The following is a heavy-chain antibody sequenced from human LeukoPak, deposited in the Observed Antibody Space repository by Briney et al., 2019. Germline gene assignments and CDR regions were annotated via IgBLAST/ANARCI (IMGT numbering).Heavy chain of an antibody. V-gene: IGHV1-8*01. D-gene: IGHD6-13*01. CDR2: MNPNSGST. Sequence: GASVKVSCKASGYTFTSYDINWVRQATGQGLEWMGWMNPNSGSTGYAQKFQGRVTMTRNTSISTAYMELSSLRSEDTAVYYCARGKRFTAAAGTRGFDPWGQGTLVTVSS. CDR1: GYTFTSYD. J-gene: IGHJ5*02. CDR3: ARGKRFTAAAGTRGFDP.